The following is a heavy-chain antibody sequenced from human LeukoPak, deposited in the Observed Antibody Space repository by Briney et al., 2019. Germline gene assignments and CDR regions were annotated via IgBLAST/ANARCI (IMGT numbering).Heavy chain of an antibody. CDR3: ARGYYGSGSYGIYYYYYMDV. CDR1: GYIFTGYY. CDR2: INPNSGGT. Sequence: ASVKVSCKASGYIFTGYYMHWVRQAPGQGLEWMGWINPNSGGTNYAQKFQGRVTMTRDTSISTAYMELSRLRSDDTAVYYCARGYYGSGSYGIYYYYYMDVWGKGTTVTISS. J-gene: IGHJ6*03. D-gene: IGHD3-10*01. V-gene: IGHV1-2*02.